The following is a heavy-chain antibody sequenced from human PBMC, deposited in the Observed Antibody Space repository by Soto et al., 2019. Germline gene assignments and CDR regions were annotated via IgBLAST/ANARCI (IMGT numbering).Heavy chain of an antibody. J-gene: IGHJ4*02. Sequence: QVRLVESGGGLVKPGGSLRLSCAASGFTFSDYYMSWIRQAPGKGLEWVSYITSSAGAMYYEDSVKGRFTISRDNAKNSLYLQMNTLRAEDTAVYYCARIQGWGLDYWGQGTVVTVSP. V-gene: IGHV3-11*01. CDR2: ITSSAGAM. CDR3: ARIQGWGLDY. CDR1: GFTFSDYY. D-gene: IGHD3-16*01.